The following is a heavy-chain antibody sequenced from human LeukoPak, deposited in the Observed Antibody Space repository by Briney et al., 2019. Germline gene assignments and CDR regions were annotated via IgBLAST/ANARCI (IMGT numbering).Heavy chain of an antibody. D-gene: IGHD2-15*01. J-gene: IGHJ4*02. V-gene: IGHV3-33*01. Sequence: PGRSLRLSCAASGFTFSSYGMHWVRQAPGKGLEWVAVIWYDGSNKYYADSVKGRFTISRDNSKNTLYLQMNSLRAGDTAVYYCARVRHCSGGSCYYFDYWGQGTLVTVSS. CDR2: IWYDGSNK. CDR3: ARVRHCSGGSCYYFDY. CDR1: GFTFSSYG.